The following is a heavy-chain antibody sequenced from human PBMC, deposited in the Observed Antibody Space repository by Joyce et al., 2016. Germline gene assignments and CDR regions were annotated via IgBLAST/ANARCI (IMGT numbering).Heavy chain of an antibody. CDR1: DFPFRHFW. Sequence: EVQLVASGGGLVQPGGSLRLSCAASDFPFRHFWRTWVRQGRGKGLEWVANIKQDGSEKYYVDSVKGRFTISRDNAKNSLYLQMISLTAEDTAVYYCARDRGTTGTPRDYYYYGLDVWGQGTTVTVSS. J-gene: IGHJ6*02. CDR2: IKQDGSEK. D-gene: IGHD1-1*01. V-gene: IGHV3-7*03. CDR3: ARDRGTTGTPRDYYYYGLDV.